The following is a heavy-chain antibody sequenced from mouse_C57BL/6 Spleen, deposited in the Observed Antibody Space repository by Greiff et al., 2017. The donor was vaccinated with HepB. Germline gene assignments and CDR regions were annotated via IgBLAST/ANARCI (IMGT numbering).Heavy chain of an antibody. CDR3: ARDDEGDGKGYAMGC. V-gene: IGHV5-16*01. CDR2: INYDGSST. D-gene: IGHD2-3*01. Sequence: EVQLVESEGGLVQPGSSMKLSCTASGFTFSDYYMSWVRQVPEKGLEWVANINYDGSSTYYLDSLKSRFIISRDNAKNILYLQMSRLKSEDTATYYCARDDEGDGKGYAMGCWGQGTSVAVSS. CDR1: GFTFSDYY. J-gene: IGHJ4*01.